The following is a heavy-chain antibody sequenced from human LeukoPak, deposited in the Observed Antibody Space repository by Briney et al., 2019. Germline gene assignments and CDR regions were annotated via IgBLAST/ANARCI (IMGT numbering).Heavy chain of an antibody. V-gene: IGHV1-46*01. CDR2: INPSGGST. CDR3: ARDHKGPAAAGTSEDY. Sequence: GASVKVSCKASGYTFTSYYMHWVRQAPGQGLEWMGIINPSGGSTSYAQKFQGRVTMTRDMSTSTVYMELSSLRSEDTAVYYCARDHKGPAAAGTSEDYWGQGTLVTVSS. CDR1: GYTFTSYY. J-gene: IGHJ4*02. D-gene: IGHD6-13*01.